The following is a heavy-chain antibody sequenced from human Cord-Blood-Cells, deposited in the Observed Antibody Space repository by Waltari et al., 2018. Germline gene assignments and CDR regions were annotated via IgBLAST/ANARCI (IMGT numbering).Heavy chain of an antibody. Sequence: QVQLVESGGGVVQPGRSLRLSCAASGFTFSSYAMHSVRQAPGKGLEWVAVISYDGSNKYYADSVKGRFTISRDNSKNTLYLQMNSLRAEDTAVYYCARDDFLLGFDYWGQGTLVTVSS. CDR2: ISYDGSNK. CDR1: GFTFSSYA. D-gene: IGHD3-9*01. CDR3: ARDDFLLGFDY. J-gene: IGHJ4*02. V-gene: IGHV3-30*04.